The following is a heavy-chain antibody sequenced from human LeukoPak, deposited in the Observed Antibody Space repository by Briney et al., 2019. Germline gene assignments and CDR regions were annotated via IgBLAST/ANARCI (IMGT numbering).Heavy chain of an antibody. CDR1: GGSFSGYY. CDR3: ARAEDMITFGGVIHLSDY. J-gene: IGHJ4*02. CDR2: INHSGST. Sequence: PSETLSLTCAVYGGSFSGYYWSWIRQPPGKGLEWIGEINHSGSTNYNPSLKSRVTISVDTSKNQFSLKLSSVTAADTAVYYCARAEDMITFGGVIHLSDYWGQGTLVTVSS. V-gene: IGHV4-34*01. D-gene: IGHD3-16*02.